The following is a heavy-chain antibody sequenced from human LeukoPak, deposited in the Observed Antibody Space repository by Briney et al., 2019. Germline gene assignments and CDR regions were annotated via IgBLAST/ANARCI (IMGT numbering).Heavy chain of an antibody. D-gene: IGHD2/OR15-2a*01. V-gene: IGHV3-7*01. CDR3: ARYFNSNGYSSLRGDY. J-gene: IGHJ4*02. CDR1: GFTFSTYW. CDR2: ILFDGSQK. Sequence: GGSLRLSCVGSGFTFSTYWMTWVRQAPGTGLEWVASILFDGSQKFYVDSVRGGFNIYRDNAKNSLYVKMDSLSVEHTVMYLCARYFNSNGYSSLRGDYWGQGTLVTVSS.